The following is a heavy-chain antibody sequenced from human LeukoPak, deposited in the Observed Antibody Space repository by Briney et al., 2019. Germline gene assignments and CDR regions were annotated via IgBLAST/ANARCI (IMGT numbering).Heavy chain of an antibody. D-gene: IGHD3-22*01. Sequence: ASVKVSCKASGYTFTRYGFSWVRQAPGQGLEWMGWISTYNGDTNYAQKVQDRVTMTRDTSTSTAYMELRSLRSDDTAVYYCARDDDYFDSNYYGMDVWGQGTTVIVSS. J-gene: IGHJ6*02. V-gene: IGHV1-18*01. CDR1: GYTFTRYG. CDR2: ISTYNGDT. CDR3: ARDDDYFDSNYYGMDV.